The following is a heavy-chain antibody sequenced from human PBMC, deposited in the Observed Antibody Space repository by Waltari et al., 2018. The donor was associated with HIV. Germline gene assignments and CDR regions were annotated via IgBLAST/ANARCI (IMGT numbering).Heavy chain of an antibody. CDR3: AKDQGWSGYFGAYYGMDV. J-gene: IGHJ6*02. Sequence: QVQLVESGGGVVQPGRSLRLSCAASGFTFSSYGMHWVRQAPGQGLEWVAVISYDGSNKYYADSVKGRFTISRDNSKNTLYLQMNSLRAEDTAVYYCAKDQGWSGYFGAYYGMDVWGQGTTVTVSS. D-gene: IGHD3-3*01. V-gene: IGHV3-30*18. CDR2: ISYDGSNK. CDR1: GFTFSSYG.